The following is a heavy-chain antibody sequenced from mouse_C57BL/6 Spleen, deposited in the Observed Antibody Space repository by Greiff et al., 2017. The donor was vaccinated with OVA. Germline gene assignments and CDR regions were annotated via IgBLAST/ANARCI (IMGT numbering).Heavy chain of an antibody. V-gene: IGHV5-17*01. CDR1: GFTFSDYG. CDR3: ARGVSKFYWYFDV. CDR2: ISSGSSTI. Sequence: EVMLVESGGGLVKPGGSLKLSCAASGFTFSDYGMHWVRQAPEKGLEWVAYISSGSSTIYYADTVKGRFTISRDNAKNTLFLQMTSLRSEDTAMYYCARGVSKFYWYFDVWGTGTTVTVSS. D-gene: IGHD2-5*01. J-gene: IGHJ1*03.